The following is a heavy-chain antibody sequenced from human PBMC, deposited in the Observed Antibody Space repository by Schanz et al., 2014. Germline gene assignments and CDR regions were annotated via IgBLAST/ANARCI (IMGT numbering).Heavy chain of an antibody. Sequence: QVQLVESGGGVVQPGKSLRLSCAASGFTFRSYAVHWVRQAPGKGLEWVAVISYDGSNKYYADSVKGRFTISRDNSKNTLYLQMNSLRAEDTAVYYCANSYCSSTSCYSGIYGMDVWGQGTTVTVSS. CDR2: ISYDGSNK. CDR1: GFTFRSYA. J-gene: IGHJ6*02. D-gene: IGHD2-2*01. V-gene: IGHV3-30*04. CDR3: ANSYCSSTSCYSGIYGMDV.